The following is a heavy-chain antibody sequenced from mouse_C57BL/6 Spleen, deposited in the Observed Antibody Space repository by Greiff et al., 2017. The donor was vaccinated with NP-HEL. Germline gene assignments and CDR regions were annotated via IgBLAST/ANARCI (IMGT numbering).Heavy chain of an antibody. V-gene: IGHV1-15*01. J-gene: IGHJ3*01. CDR2: IDPETGGT. D-gene: IGHD2-1*01. CDR1: GYTFTDYE. Sequence: QVQLQQSGAELVRPGASVTLSCKASGYTFTDYEMHWVKQTPVHGLEWIGAIDPETGGTAYNQKFKGKAILTADKSSSPAYMELRSLTSEDSAVYYCTRSAYGNWFAYWGQGTLVTVSA. CDR3: TRSAYGNWFAY.